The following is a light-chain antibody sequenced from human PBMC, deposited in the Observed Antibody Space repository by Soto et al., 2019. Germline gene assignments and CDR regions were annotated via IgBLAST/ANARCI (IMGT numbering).Light chain of an antibody. V-gene: IGLV2-14*01. Sequence: QSALTQPASVSGSPGQSITISCTGTSSDVGTYNYVSWYQLHPGKAPKLMIYEVSNRPSGVSNRFSGSKSGNTASLTISGLQAEDEADYYCSSYTSSSTLVFGTGTKFTVL. CDR2: EVS. CDR1: SSDVGTYNY. CDR3: SSYTSSSTLV. J-gene: IGLJ1*01.